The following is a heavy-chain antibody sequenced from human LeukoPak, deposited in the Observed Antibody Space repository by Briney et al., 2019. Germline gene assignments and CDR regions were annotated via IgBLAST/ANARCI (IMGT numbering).Heavy chain of an antibody. Sequence: PGGSLRLSCAASGFSVSSNYISWVRQAPGKGLEWVSIIYSDGSTFHADSVKGRFTMSRDNSKNTLDLQMNSLRADDTAVYFCARGGTSSFIAARPGPFDYWGQGTLVTVSS. V-gene: IGHV3-53*01. CDR1: GFSVSSNY. CDR2: IYSDGST. CDR3: ARGGTSSFIAARPGPFDY. J-gene: IGHJ4*02. D-gene: IGHD6-6*01.